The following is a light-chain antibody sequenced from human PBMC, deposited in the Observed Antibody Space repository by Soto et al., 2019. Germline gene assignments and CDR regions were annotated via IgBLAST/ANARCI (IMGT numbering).Light chain of an antibody. Sequence: QSALTQPPSASGSPGQSVTISCTGTSSDVGGYNYVSWYQQHPGKVPKLMIYEVNKRPSGVPDRFSGPKSGNTASLTVAGLQAEDEADYYCTSYAGGNNVFGTGTKLTV. J-gene: IGLJ1*01. V-gene: IGLV2-8*01. CDR2: EVN. CDR3: TSYAGGNNV. CDR1: SSDVGGYNY.